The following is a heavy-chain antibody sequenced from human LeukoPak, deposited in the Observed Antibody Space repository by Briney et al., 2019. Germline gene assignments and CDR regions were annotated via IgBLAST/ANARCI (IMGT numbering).Heavy chain of an antibody. J-gene: IGHJ5*02. CDR3: ARRSFRIAARHRGWFDP. CDR1: GYSFTSYW. D-gene: IGHD6-6*01. CDR2: IYPGDSDT. V-gene: IGHV5-51*01. Sequence: GESLKISCKGSGYSFTSYWIGWVRQMPGKGLEWMGIIYPGDSDTRYSPSFQGQVTISADKSISTAYLQWSSLKASDTAMYYCARRSFRIAARHRGWFDPWGQGTLVTVSS.